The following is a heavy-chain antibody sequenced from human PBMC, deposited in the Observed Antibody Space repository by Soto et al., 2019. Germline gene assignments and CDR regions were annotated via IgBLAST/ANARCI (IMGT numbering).Heavy chain of an antibody. V-gene: IGHV5-51*01. J-gene: IGHJ6*02. CDR3: ARTRDCGGDCYSDDYYYYGMDV. Sequence: PGESLKISCKGSGYSFTSYWIGWVRQMPGKGLEWMGFIYPGDSDTRYSPSFQGQVTISADKSISTAYLQWSSLKASDTAMYYCARTRDCGGDCYSDDYYYYGMDVWGQGTTVTVSS. D-gene: IGHD2-21*02. CDR2: IYPGDSDT. CDR1: GYSFTSYW.